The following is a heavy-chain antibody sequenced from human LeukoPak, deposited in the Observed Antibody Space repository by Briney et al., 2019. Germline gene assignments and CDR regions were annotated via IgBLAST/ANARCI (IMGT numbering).Heavy chain of an antibody. D-gene: IGHD3-9*01. Sequence: SVKVSCKASGYTFSSYAISWVRQAPGQGLEWMGWIIPIFGTANYAQKFQGRVTITTDESTSTAYMELSSLRSEDTAVYYCARADTYDILTGYYIFDYWGQGTLVTVSS. CDR3: ARADTYDILTGYYIFDY. CDR2: IIPIFGTA. V-gene: IGHV1-69*05. CDR1: GYTFSSYA. J-gene: IGHJ4*02.